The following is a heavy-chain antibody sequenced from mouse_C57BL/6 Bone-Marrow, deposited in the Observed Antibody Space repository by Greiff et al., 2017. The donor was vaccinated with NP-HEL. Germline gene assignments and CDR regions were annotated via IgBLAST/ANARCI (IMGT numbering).Heavy chain of an antibody. J-gene: IGHJ4*01. CDR1: GYTFTSYW. V-gene: IGHV1-64*01. Sequence: QVQLQQPGAELVKPGASVKLSCKASGYTFTSYWMHWVKQRPGQGLEWIGMIHPNSGSTNYNEKFKSKATLTVDKSSSTAYMQLSSLTSKYSAVYDCALIYDGLFYAMDYWGQGTSVTVSS. D-gene: IGHD2-3*01. CDR2: IHPNSGST. CDR3: ALIYDGLFYAMDY.